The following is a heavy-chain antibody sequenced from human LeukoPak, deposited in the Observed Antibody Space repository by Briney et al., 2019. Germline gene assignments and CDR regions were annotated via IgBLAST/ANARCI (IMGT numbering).Heavy chain of an antibody. CDR3: TRENYVPDS. J-gene: IGHJ4*02. CDR1: GYMFSLYW. V-gene: IGHV3-7*03. CDR2: ISDGGRAT. Sequence: GGSLRLSCVASGYMFSLYWMRWVRQTPGKGLEWVASISDGGRATYYVDSVRGRFTISRDDARNSLFLQMNGLRADDTAVYYCTRENYVPDSWGQGTLVTVS. D-gene: IGHD3-10*02.